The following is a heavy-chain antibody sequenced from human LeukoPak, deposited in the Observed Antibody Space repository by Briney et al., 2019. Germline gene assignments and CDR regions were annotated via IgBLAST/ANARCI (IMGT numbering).Heavy chain of an antibody. V-gene: IGHV3-23*01. CDR2: ISGSGGST. D-gene: IGHD6-6*01. Sequence: AGGSLRLSCAASGFTFSSYTLSWVRQGPGKGLEWVSAISGSGGSTYYADSVKGRFTISRDNSKNTLYLQMNSLRAEDTAVYYCARGPSPLIAARPGIAFDYWGQGTLVTVSS. J-gene: IGHJ4*02. CDR3: ARGPSPLIAARPGIAFDY. CDR1: GFTFSSYT.